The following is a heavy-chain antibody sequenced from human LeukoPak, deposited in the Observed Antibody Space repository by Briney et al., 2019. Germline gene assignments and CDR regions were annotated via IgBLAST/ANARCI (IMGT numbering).Heavy chain of an antibody. CDR1: GGSISSYY. D-gene: IGHD3-22*01. V-gene: IGHV4-4*07. J-gene: IGHJ4*02. Sequence: SETLSLTCTVSGGSISSYYWSWIRQPAGKGLEWIGRIYTSGSTNYNPSLKSRVTISVDTSKNQFSLKLSSVTAADTAVYYCARDNDYYDSSGYYDWGQGTLVTVSS. CDR3: ARDNDYYDSSGYYD. CDR2: IYTSGST.